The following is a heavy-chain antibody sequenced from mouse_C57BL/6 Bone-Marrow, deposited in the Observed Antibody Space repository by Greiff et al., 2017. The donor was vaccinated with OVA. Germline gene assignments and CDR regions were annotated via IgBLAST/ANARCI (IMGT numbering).Heavy chain of an antibody. CDR1: GFTFSDYY. D-gene: IGHD3-3*01. CDR3: ARHGDSLDY. V-gene: IGHV5-12*01. Sequence: EVKLMESGGGLVQPGGSLTLSCAASGFTFSDYYMYWVRQTPEKRLEWVAYISNGGGSTYYPDTVKGRFTISGDNAKNTLYLQMSRLKSEDTAMYYCARHGDSLDYWGQGTTLTVSS. CDR2: ISNGGGST. J-gene: IGHJ2*01.